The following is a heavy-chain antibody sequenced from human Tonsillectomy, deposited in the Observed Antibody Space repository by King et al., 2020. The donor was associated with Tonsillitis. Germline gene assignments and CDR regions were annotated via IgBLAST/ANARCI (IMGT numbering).Heavy chain of an antibody. Sequence: QLVQSGAEVKKPGASVKVSCKASGYTFTSYGISWVRQAPGQGLEWMGWISAYNGNTNYAQKLQGRVTMTTDTSTSTAYMELRSLRSDDTAVYYCARPCPKLRYFDWSSYYYGMDVWGQGTTVTVSS. CDR2: ISAYNGNT. CDR3: ARPCPKLRYFDWSSYYYGMDV. J-gene: IGHJ6*02. CDR1: GYTFTSYG. V-gene: IGHV1-18*04. D-gene: IGHD3-9*01.